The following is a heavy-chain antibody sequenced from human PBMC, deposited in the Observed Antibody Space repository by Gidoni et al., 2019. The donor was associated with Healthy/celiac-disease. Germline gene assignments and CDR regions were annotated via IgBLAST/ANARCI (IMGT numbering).Heavy chain of an antibody. CDR2: ISWNSGSI. Sequence: EVQLVESGGGLVQPGRSLRLSCAASGFTFDDYAMHWVRQAPGKGLEWVSGISWNSGSIGYADSVKGRFTISRDNAKNSLYLQMNSLRAEDTALYYCAKDISCGSCYSNYYYGMDVWGQGTTVTVSS. CDR1: GFTFDDYA. CDR3: AKDISCGSCYSNYYYGMDV. V-gene: IGHV3-9*01. J-gene: IGHJ6*02. D-gene: IGHD2-15*01.